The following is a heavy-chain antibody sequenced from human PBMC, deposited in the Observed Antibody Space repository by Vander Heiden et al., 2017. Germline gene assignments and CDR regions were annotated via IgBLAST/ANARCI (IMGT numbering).Heavy chain of an antibody. CDR3: ARTQRTTYYYDSSGPAAFDI. Sequence: QLQLQESRSGLAKPSETLSLTCTVSGGSISSSSYYWGWLREPPGKGLGWIGIMYYSGSTYYNPSVKGRVTISVDTSKNQFSLKLSSVTDADTAVYYCARTQRTTYYYDSSGPAAFDIWGQGTMVTVSS. V-gene: IGHV4-39*01. D-gene: IGHD3-22*01. J-gene: IGHJ3*02. CDR2: MYYSGST. CDR1: GGSISSSSYY.